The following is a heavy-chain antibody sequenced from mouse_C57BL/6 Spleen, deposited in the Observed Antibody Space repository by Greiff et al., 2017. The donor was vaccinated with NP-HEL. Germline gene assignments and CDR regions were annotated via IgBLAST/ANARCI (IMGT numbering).Heavy chain of an antibody. D-gene: IGHD2-5*01. CDR3: ARSYYSNYYAMDY. V-gene: IGHV14-2*01. CDR2: IDPEDGET. Sequence: VHVKQSGAELVKPGASVKLSCTASGFNIKDYYMHWVKQRTEQGLEWIGRIDPEDGETKYAPKFQGKATITADTSSNTAYLQLSSLTSEDTAVYYCARSYYSNYYAMDYWGQGTSVTVSS. CDR1: GFNIKDYY. J-gene: IGHJ4*01.